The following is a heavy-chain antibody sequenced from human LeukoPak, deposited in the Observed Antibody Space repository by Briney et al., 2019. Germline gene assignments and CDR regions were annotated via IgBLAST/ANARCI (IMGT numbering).Heavy chain of an antibody. D-gene: IGHD6-6*01. CDR2: FDPEDGET. V-gene: IGHV1-24*01. Sequence: ASVKVSCKVSGYTLTELSMHWVRQAPGKGLEWMGGFDPEDGETIHAQKFQGRVTMTEDTSTDTAYMELSSLRSEDTAVYYCATERKSIAAPHPTGFDPWGQGTLVTVSS. CDR3: ATERKSIAAPHPTGFDP. CDR1: GYTLTELS. J-gene: IGHJ5*02.